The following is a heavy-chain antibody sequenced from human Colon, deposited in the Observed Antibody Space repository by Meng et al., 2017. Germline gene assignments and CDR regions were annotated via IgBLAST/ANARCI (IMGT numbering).Heavy chain of an antibody. J-gene: IGHJ4*02. CDR1: GGSVTITGYY. CDR2: IYYTGTT. Sequence: VHLPESGPGLGRPSQTLSLTCTVSGGSVTITGYYWSWIRQSPGKGLEWIGYIYYTGTTNYNPSLKSRVTISVDTSKNQFSLKLSSVTPADTAVYFCARDNLLTSGSRFCFDYWGQGALVTVSS. V-gene: IGHV4-61*08. CDR3: ARDNLLTSGSRFCFDY. D-gene: IGHD6-19*01.